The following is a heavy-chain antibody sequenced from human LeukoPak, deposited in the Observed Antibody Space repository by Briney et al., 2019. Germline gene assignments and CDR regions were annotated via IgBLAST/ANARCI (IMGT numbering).Heavy chain of an antibody. CDR2: ISTYGGST. V-gene: IGHV3-64D*06. CDR3: AKDDYAITQGGFFDY. J-gene: IGHJ4*02. D-gene: IGHD4-17*01. CDR1: GFTFNSYW. Sequence: GGSLRLSCAASGFTFNSYWMSWVRQAPGKGLEWVSSISTYGGSTYYADSVKGRFTISRDNSKNTLSLQMSSLRAEDTAVYYCAKDDYAITQGGFFDYWGQGTLVTVSS.